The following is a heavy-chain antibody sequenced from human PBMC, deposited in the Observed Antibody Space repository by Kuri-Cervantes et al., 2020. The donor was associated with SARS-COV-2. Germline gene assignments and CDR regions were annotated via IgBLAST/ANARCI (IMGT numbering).Heavy chain of an antibody. D-gene: IGHD1-26*01. CDR2: INPSGGST. CDR3: ARNGVGATRAQERYGMDV. Sequence: ASVKVSCKASGYTFTSYHMHWVRQAPGQGLEWMGVINPSGGSTSDAQKFQGRVTMTRDTSTSTVYMELSSLRSEDTAVYYCARNGVGATRAQERYGMDVWGEGTTVTSPQ. CDR1: GYTFTSYH. V-gene: IGHV1-46*01. J-gene: IGHJ6*04.